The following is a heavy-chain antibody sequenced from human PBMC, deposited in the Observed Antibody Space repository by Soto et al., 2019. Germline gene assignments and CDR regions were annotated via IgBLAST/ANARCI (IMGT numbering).Heavy chain of an antibody. CDR1: GYSFTSYW. CDR2: IYPGDSDT. J-gene: IGHJ5*02. Sequence: HGESLKISCKGSGYSFTSYWIGWVRQMPGKGLEWMGIIYPGDSDTRYSPSFQGQVTISADNSKNTLYLQMNSLTAEDTAVFYCARARSMMMLDRLDPWGQGTLVTVSS. V-gene: IGHV5-51*01. D-gene: IGHD3-16*01. CDR3: ARARSMMMLDRLDP.